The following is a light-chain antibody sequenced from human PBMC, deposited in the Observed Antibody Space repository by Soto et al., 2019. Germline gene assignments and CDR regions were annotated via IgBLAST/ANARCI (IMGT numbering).Light chain of an antibody. CDR3: QQYNTFLT. V-gene: IGKV3-15*01. Sequence: EIVMTQSPATVSVSPGDRVTLSCRASRTVHSNVAWYQHKPGQAPRLLIYGASFRATGMPARFSGSGSGTEFTLTISSLQPDDSATYYCQQYNTFLTFGGGTKVDIK. CDR2: GAS. J-gene: IGKJ4*01. CDR1: RTVHSN.